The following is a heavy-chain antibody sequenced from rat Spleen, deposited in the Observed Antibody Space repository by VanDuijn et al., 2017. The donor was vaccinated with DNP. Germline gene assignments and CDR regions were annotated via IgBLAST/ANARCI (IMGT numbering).Heavy chain of an antibody. D-gene: IGHD1-1*01. CDR2: INGAGIT. J-gene: IGHJ3*01. CDR1: GYSITSNY. V-gene: IGHV3-3*01. Sequence: EVQLQESGPGLVKPSQSLSLTCSVTGYSITSNYWGWIRWFPGAKLEWMGYINGAGITNYNPTLKSRFSIIRDKSKNQLFLQVNSVTTEDTATYYCARWDHYIGFAYWGQGTLVTVSS. CDR3: ARWDHYIGFAY.